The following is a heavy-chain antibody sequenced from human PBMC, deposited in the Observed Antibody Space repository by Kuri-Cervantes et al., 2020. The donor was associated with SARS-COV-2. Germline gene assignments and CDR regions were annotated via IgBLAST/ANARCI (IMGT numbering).Heavy chain of an antibody. D-gene: IGHD6-13*01. CDR3: ARDTGSRSTSLWGYFDY. CDR2: IYSSGSA. Sequence: GESLKISCAASGCTGNSNYMGWVRQAPGKGLEWVSVIYSSGSANYADSVKGRFTISRDNSENTVYLQMNSLRAEDTAVYYCARDTGSRSTSLWGYFDYWGQGTLVTVSS. V-gene: IGHV3-66*03. J-gene: IGHJ4*02. CDR1: GCTGNSNY.